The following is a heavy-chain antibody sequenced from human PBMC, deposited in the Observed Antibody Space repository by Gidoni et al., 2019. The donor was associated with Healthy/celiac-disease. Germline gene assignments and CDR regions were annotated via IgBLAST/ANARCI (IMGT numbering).Heavy chain of an antibody. CDR3: ARGEQQLEGAFDI. CDR2: IWYDGSNK. Sequence: QVQLVESGGGVVQPGRSLRLSCSASGFHFSSYGMHWVRQAPGKGLEWVAVIWYDGSNKYYADSVKGRFTISRDNSKNTLYLQMNSLRAEDTAVYYCARGEQQLEGAFDIWGQGTMVTVSS. D-gene: IGHD6-13*01. J-gene: IGHJ3*02. CDR1: GFHFSSYG. V-gene: IGHV3-33*01.